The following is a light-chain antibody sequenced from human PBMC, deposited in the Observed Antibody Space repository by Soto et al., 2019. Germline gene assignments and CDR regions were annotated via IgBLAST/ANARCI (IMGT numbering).Light chain of an antibody. V-gene: IGKV1-17*01. CDR3: LQHNSYPIT. CDR2: AAS. Sequence: QINPSPTSLSASVGVRGTIPCRASQSISNYLNWYQQKLGKAPKRLIYAASTLQSGVPSRFSGSGSGTEFTLTISSLQPEDFATYYCLQHNSYPITFGQGTRLEIK. J-gene: IGKJ5*01. CDR1: QSISNY.